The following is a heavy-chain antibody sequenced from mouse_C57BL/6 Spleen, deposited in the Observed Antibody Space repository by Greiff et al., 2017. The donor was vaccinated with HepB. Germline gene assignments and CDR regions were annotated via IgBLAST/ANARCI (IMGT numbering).Heavy chain of an antibody. CDR2: ISDGGSYT. J-gene: IGHJ2*01. Sequence: DVHLVESGGGLVKPGGSLKLSCAASGFTFSSYAMSWVRQTPEKRLEWVATISDGGSYTYYPDNVKGRFTISRDNAKNNLYLQMSHLKSEDTAMYYCARDGGYYQYYFDYWGQGTTLTVSS. D-gene: IGHD2-3*01. V-gene: IGHV5-4*01. CDR1: GFTFSSYA. CDR3: ARDGGYYQYYFDY.